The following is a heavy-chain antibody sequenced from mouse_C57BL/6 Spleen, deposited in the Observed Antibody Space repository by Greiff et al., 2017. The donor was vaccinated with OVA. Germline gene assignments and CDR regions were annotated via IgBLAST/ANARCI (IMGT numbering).Heavy chain of an antibody. Sequence: VHVKQSGAELVKPGASVKLSCTASGFNIKDYYMHWVKQRTEQGLEWIGRIDPEDGETKYAPKFQGKATITADTSSNTAYLQLSSLTSEDTAIYYGARGSSCYYAMDYWGQGTSVTVSS. CDR2: IDPEDGET. J-gene: IGHJ4*01. D-gene: IGHD1-1*01. CDR3: ARGSSCYYAMDY. CDR1: GFNIKDYY. V-gene: IGHV14-2*01.